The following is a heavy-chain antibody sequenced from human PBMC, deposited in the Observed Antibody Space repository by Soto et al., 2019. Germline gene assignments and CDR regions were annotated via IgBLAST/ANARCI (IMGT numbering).Heavy chain of an antibody. CDR2: IYYSGST. CDR1: GGSISSGDYY. D-gene: IGHD3-22*01. J-gene: IGHJ5*02. Sequence: SETLSLTCTVSGGSISSGDYYWSWIRQPPGKGLEWIGYIYYSGSTYYNPSLKSRVTISVDTSKNQFSLKLSSVTAADTAVYYCARGDSHYYDSSGPSGWFDPWGQGTLVTVSS. CDR3: ARGDSHYYDSSGPSGWFDP. V-gene: IGHV4-30-4*01.